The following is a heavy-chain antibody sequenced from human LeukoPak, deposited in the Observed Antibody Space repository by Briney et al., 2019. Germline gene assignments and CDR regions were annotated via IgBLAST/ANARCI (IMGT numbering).Heavy chain of an antibody. D-gene: IGHD4-23*01. CDR2: IYDSRST. V-gene: IGHV4-59*01. J-gene: IGHJ2*01. CDR1: GPSIRGYY. CDR3: ARSVVTLYWYFDL. Sequence: WESLSLACTLFGPSIRGYYSNSIPEPPGKGLECIRYIYDSRSTNYNLYRKSRVTISPDTSKNQLSLKLSSVTTADTAVYYCARSVVTLYWYFDLWGRGTLVTVSS.